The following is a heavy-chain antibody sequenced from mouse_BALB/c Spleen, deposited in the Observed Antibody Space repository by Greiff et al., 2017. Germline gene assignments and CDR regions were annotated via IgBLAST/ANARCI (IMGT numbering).Heavy chain of an antibody. CDR2: ISYSGST. D-gene: IGHD1-2*01. V-gene: IGHV3-2*02. CDR3: ARGRTATPMDY. Sequence: EVKLVESGPGLVKPSQSLSLTCTVTGYSITSDYAWNWIRQFPGNKLEWMGYISYSGSTSYNPSLKSRISITRDTSKNQFFLQLNSVTTEDTATYYCARGRTATPMDYWGQGTSVTVSS. J-gene: IGHJ4*01. CDR1: GYSITSDYA.